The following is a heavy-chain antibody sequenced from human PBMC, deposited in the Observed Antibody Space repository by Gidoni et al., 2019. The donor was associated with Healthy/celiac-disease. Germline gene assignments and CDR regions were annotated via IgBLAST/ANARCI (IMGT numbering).Heavy chain of an antibody. CDR3: ARPFVGSSTLFDY. CDR2: ISSSSSYI. D-gene: IGHD6-6*01. CDR1: GFTFSSYS. J-gene: IGHJ4*02. Sequence: EVQLVESGGGLVKPGGSLRLSCAASGFTFSSYSMNWVRQAPGKGLDWVSSISSSSSYIYYADSVKGRFTISRDNAKNSLYLQMNSLRAEDTAVYYCARPFVGSSTLFDYWGQGTLVTVSS. V-gene: IGHV3-21*01.